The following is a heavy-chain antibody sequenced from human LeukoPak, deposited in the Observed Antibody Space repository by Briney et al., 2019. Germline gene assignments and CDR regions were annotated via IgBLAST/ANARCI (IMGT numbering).Heavy chain of an antibody. CDR1: GFTFSSSA. CDR2: VSGGGDST. J-gene: IGHJ4*02. Sequence: GGSLRLSCVASGFTFSSSAMSWVRQAPGKGLEWVSAVSGGGDSTYYADSVKGRFTISRDNSKNTVYVQVDSLRADDTAVYYCARNIHGSSSRRFDYWGQGTLVTVSS. D-gene: IGHD6-6*01. V-gene: IGHV3-23*01. CDR3: ARNIHGSSSRRFDY.